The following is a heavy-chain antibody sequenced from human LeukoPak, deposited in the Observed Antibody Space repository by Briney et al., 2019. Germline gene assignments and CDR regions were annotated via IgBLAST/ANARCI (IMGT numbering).Heavy chain of an antibody. CDR1: GYLFTGYY. Sequence: ASVKVSCKASGYLFTGYYIHWVRQAPGQGLEWMGSIKSNDGGTTFAQKFQGRVTMTRGTSISTAFMELNSLRSDDTAVYYCVRDITMLRGVPYWGQGTLVTVSS. CDR3: VRDITMLRGVPY. D-gene: IGHD3-10*01. CDR2: IKSNDGGT. J-gene: IGHJ4*02. V-gene: IGHV1-2*02.